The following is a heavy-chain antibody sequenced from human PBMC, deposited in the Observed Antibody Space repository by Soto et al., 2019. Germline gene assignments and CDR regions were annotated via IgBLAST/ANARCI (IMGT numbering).Heavy chain of an antibody. J-gene: IGHJ4*02. CDR3: ATARYSGYESFDY. Sequence: GGSLRLSCAASGFTFSSYGMHWARQGPGKGLEWVAVIWYDGSNKVYADSVKGRFTISKDNSKNTLYLQMNSLRAEDTAVYYCATARYSGYESFDYWGQGTLVTVSS. V-gene: IGHV3-33*01. D-gene: IGHD5-12*01. CDR2: IWYDGSNK. CDR1: GFTFSSYG.